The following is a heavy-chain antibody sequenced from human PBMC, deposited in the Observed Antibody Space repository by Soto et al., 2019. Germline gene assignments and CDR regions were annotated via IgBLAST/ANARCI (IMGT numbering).Heavy chain of an antibody. J-gene: IGHJ6*02. Sequence: ASVKVSCKASGYTFTSYAMHWVRQAPGQRLEWMGWINAGNGNTKYSQKFQGRVTITSDTSASTAYMELSSLRSEDTAVYYCARDWEDYGDSYYYYGMDVWGQGTTVTVSS. CDR2: INAGNGNT. V-gene: IGHV1-3*01. CDR1: GYTFTSYA. D-gene: IGHD4-17*01. CDR3: ARDWEDYGDSYYYYGMDV.